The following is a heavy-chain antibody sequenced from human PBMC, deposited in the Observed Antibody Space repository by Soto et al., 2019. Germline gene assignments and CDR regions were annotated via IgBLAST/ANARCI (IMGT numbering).Heavy chain of an antibody. J-gene: IGHJ6*02. CDR3: ARRGAARTVGNYYYGMDV. CDR2: IIPIFGTA. Sequence: QVQLVQSGAEVKKPGSSVKVSCKASGGTFSSYAISWVRQAPGQGLEWMGGIIPIFGTANYAQKFQGRVTITADESTSTAYMELSSLRSEDTAVYYCARRGAARTVGNYYYGMDVWGQGTTVTVSS. CDR1: GGTFSSYA. V-gene: IGHV1-69*01. D-gene: IGHD6-6*01.